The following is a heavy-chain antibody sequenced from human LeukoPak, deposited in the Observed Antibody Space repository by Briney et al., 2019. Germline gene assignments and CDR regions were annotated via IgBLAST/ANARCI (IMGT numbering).Heavy chain of an antibody. CDR1: GGSISSYY. D-gene: IGHD1-26*01. CDR2: IYYSGST. J-gene: IGHJ6*03. V-gene: IGHV4-59*01. CDR3: ARGMTRPTDYMDV. Sequence: PSETLSLTCTFSGGSISSYYWSWIRQPPGKGPLWIRYIYYSGSTNYNPSLKSRVTISVDTSKNQFSLKLSSVTAADTAVYYCARGMTRPTDYMDVWGKGTTVTVSS.